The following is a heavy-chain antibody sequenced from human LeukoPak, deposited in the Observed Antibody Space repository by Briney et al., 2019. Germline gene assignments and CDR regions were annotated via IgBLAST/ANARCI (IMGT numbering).Heavy chain of an antibody. V-gene: IGHV1-18*01. CDR2: ISAYNGNT. Sequence: GASVKVSCKASGYTFTSYGISWVRQAPGQGLEWMGWISAYNGNTNYAQKLQGRVTMTTDTSTSTACMELRSLRSDDTAVYYCARDLGRTYYYDSSGYCPFDYWGQGTLVTVSS. D-gene: IGHD3-22*01. CDR1: GYTFTSYG. J-gene: IGHJ4*02. CDR3: ARDLGRTYYYDSSGYCPFDY.